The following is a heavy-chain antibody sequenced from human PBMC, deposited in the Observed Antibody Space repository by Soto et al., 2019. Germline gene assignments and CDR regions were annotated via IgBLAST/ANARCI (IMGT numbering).Heavy chain of an antibody. CDR1: GGTFNRYT. J-gene: IGHJ6*02. D-gene: IGHD2-2*01. V-gene: IGHV1-69*08. Sequence: QVQLVQSGAEVKKPGSSVKVSCKGSGGTFNRYTITWVRQAPGQGLEWMGRIIAMFGIASYAQNFQGRATITADKSTSTAYMELSSLRSEDTAVYYCARDSGRSDVVPAAISAMDVWGQGTTVTVSS. CDR3: ARDSGRSDVVPAAISAMDV. CDR2: IIAMFGIA.